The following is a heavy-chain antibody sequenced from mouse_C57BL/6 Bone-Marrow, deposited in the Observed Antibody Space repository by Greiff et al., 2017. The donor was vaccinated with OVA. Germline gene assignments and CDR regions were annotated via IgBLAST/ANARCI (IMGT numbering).Heavy chain of an antibody. D-gene: IGHD1-1*01. V-gene: IGHV6-3*01. CDR1: GFTFSNYW. CDR2: IRLKSDNYAT. CDR3: TGLSSYRYFDV. J-gene: IGHJ1*03. Sequence: EVKVEESGGGLVQPGGSMKLSCVASGFTFSNYWMNWVRQSPEKGLEWVAQIRLKSDNYATHYAVSVKGRFTISRDDSKSSVYLQMNNLRAEDTGIYSCTGLSSYRYFDVWGTGTTVTVSS.